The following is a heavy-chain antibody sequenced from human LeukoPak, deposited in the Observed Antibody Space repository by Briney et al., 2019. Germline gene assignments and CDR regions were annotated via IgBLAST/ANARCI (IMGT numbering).Heavy chain of an antibody. CDR2: IFPSGGEI. V-gene: IGHV3-21*01. D-gene: IGHD6-13*01. Sequence: GGSLRLSCAASGFTFSTFAMIWVRQPPGKGLEWVSSIFPSGGEIHYADSVRGRFTISRDNAKNSLWLQMNSLRAEDTAVYYCAREPYSSSWYYHFDYWGQGTLVTVSS. CDR1: GFTFSTFA. J-gene: IGHJ4*02. CDR3: AREPYSSSWYYHFDY.